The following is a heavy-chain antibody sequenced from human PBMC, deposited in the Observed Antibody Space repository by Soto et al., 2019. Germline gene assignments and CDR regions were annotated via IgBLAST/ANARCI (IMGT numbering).Heavy chain of an antibody. CDR1: GFTFSSYA. D-gene: IGHD3-22*01. V-gene: IGHV3-23*01. CDR2: ISGSGGST. J-gene: IGHJ4*02. Sequence: GGSLRLSCAASGFTFSSYAMSRVRQAPGKGLEWVSAISGSGGSTYYADSVKGRFTISRDNSKNTLYLQMNSLRAEDTAVYYCAKDSSGYPGGYFDYWGQGTLVTVSS. CDR3: AKDSSGYPGGYFDY.